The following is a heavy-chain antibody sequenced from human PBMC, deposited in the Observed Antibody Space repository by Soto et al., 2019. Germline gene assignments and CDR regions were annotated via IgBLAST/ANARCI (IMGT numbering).Heavy chain of an antibody. Sequence: QITLKESGPTLVKPTQTLTLTCTFSGFSLTTSGVGVGWIRQPPGKALEWLALIYWDDDKRYSPSLETRLTITKDTSKNQVVLTMTNMDPVDTATYYCSHRQHSGWYSMTFDYWGQGTLVTVSS. D-gene: IGHD6-19*01. J-gene: IGHJ4*02. CDR2: IYWDDDK. V-gene: IGHV2-5*02. CDR1: GFSLTTSGVG. CDR3: SHRQHSGWYSMTFDY.